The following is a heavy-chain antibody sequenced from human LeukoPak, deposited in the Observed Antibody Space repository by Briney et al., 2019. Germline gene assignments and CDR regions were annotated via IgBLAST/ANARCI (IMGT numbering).Heavy chain of an antibody. D-gene: IGHD3-9*01. CDR2: ISGGGGTT. CDR1: GFTFGSYA. CDR3: AKRYYDILTGYDV. V-gene: IGHV3-23*01. Sequence: PGGSLRLSCAASGFTFGSYAMSWVRQAPGRGLEWVSAISGGGGTTYYADSVKGRFTISRDNSKNTLYMQMNSPRAEDTAVYYCAKRYYDILTGYDVWGQGTTVTVSS. J-gene: IGHJ6*02.